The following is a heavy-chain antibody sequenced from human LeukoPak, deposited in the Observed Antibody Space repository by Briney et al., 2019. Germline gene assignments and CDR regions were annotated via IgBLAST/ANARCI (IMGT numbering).Heavy chain of an antibody. V-gene: IGHV4-34*01. D-gene: IGHD3-10*01. CDR2: INHSGST. Sequence: SETLSLTCAVYGGSFSGYYWSWIRQPPGKGLEWIGEINHSGSTNYNPSLKSRVTISVETSKNQFTRKLSSVTAADTAVYYCARWYYYGSGSSQWGQGTLVTVSS. CDR1: GGSFSGYY. CDR3: ARWYYYGSGSSQ. J-gene: IGHJ4*02.